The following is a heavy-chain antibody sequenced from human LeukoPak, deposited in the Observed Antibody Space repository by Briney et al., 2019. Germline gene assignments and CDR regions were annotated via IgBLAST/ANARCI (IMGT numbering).Heavy chain of an antibody. Sequence: PSETLSLTCTVSGYSISSNYYWAWIRPPPGKGLEWIGYIYYSGSTNYNPSLKSRVTISVDTSKNQFSLKLSSVTAADTAVYYCARSVEGYCSGGSCYSYYYYMDVWGKGTTVTVSS. J-gene: IGHJ6*03. CDR1: GYSISSNYY. V-gene: IGHV4-61*01. CDR2: IYYSGST. CDR3: ARSVEGYCSGGSCYSYYYYMDV. D-gene: IGHD2-15*01.